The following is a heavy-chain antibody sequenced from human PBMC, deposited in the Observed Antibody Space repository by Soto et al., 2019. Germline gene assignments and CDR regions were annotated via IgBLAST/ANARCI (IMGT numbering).Heavy chain of an antibody. V-gene: IGHV1-2*02. CDR3: ARETDDFTIGADDL. CDR2: IIPHSGET. D-gene: IGHD3-10*01. J-gene: IGHJ5*02. CDR1: GYSFTGYY. Sequence: QVQLVQSGAEVKRPGASVKVSCKASGYSFTGYYMHWVRQAPGQGLEWMGWIIPHSGETNYAQKFQTRVTLTRDTSISTAYTQLSGLTSDDTAVYYSARETDDFTIGADDLWGQGTLVTGPS.